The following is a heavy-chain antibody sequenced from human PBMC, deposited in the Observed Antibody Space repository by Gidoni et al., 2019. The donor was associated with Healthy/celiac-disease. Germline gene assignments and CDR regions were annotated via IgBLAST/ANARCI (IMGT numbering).Heavy chain of an antibody. CDR1: GFTVSSNY. CDR3: ARDIRFLEWGGRQDDFDI. V-gene: IGHV3-66*01. Sequence: VQPVESGGGLVQPGGSLTLSCPASGFTVSSNYMSWVRQAPGKGREWVSVIYSGGSTYYADSVKGRFNISRDNSKKTLYLQMNRLRAEDTAVYYCARDIRFLEWGGRQDDFDIWGQGTMVTVSS. J-gene: IGHJ3*02. CDR2: IYSGGST. D-gene: IGHD3-3*01.